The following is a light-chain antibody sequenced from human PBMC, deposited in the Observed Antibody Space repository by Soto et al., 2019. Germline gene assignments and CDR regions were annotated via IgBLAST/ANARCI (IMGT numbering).Light chain of an antibody. CDR1: QYVRTN. Sequence: EIVMTQSPATLSVSPGDRVTLSCRASQYVRTNSAWYRQKPGQAPRLLVYGASTRATGIPARFSGSGSGTEFTLTISSLQSEDFAVYYCQQYNNWPLTFGGGTKVDIK. J-gene: IGKJ4*01. V-gene: IGKV3-15*01. CDR3: QQYNNWPLT. CDR2: GAS.